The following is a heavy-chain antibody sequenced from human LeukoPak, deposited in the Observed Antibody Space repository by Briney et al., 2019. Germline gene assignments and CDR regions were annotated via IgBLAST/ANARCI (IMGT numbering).Heavy chain of an antibody. CDR2: IIPIFGTA. CDR3: ARGVGYSSGWYMGDAFDI. CDR1: GYTFTSYY. V-gene: IGHV1-69*06. D-gene: IGHD6-19*01. J-gene: IGHJ3*02. Sequence: ASVKVSCKASGYTFTSYYMHWVRQAPGQGLEWMGGIIPIFGTANYAQKFQGRVTITADKSTSTAYMELSSLRSEDTAVYYCARGVGYSSGWYMGDAFDIWGQGTMVTVSS.